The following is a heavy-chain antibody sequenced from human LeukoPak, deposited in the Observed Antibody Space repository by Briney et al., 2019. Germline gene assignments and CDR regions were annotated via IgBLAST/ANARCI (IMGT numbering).Heavy chain of an antibody. CDR2: VYPGGSET. D-gene: IGHD1-26*01. CDR3: ARRARRGREQLGIDS. CDR1: GYRFSDYW. V-gene: IGHV5-51*01. J-gene: IGHJ4*02. Sequence: KGGESLKISCEGSGYRFSDYWIAWVRQVPGKGLEWMGSVYPGGSETTYRPSFQGLVTISADKSIASAFLQWTSLQASDTGIYYCARRARRGREQLGIDSWGQGTLVTVSS.